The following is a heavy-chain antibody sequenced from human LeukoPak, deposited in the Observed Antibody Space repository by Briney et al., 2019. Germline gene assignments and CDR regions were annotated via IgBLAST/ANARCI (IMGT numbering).Heavy chain of an antibody. CDR2: INHSGST. CDR3: TRGWGHLSS. V-gene: IGHV4-34*01. D-gene: IGHD7-27*01. J-gene: IGHJ5*02. Sequence: SETLSLTCAVYGGSFSGYYWSWIRQPPGKGLEWIGEINHSGSTNYNPSLKSRVTISVDTSKNQFSLKLSSVTAADTAVYYCTRGWGHLSSWGQGTLVTVSS. CDR1: GGSFSGYY.